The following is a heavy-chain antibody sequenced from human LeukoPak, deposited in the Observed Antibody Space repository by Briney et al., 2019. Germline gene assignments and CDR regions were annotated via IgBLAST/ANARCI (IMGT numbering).Heavy chain of an antibody. J-gene: IGHJ2*01. CDR1: GFTFSSYV. Sequence: PGGSLRLSCAASGFTFSSYVIRGVRQAPGKGLGWVSAIRPNSERTYYTDSVNGRFTISRDNSQDTVSLQIMNLRAEDTAFYYCARVGDNYHWYLDVWGRGTLVTVSS. CDR3: ARVGDNYHWYLDV. V-gene: IGHV3-23*01. D-gene: IGHD5-24*01. CDR2: IRPNSERT.